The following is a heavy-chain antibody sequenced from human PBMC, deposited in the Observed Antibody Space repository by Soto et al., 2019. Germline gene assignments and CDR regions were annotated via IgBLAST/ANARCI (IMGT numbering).Heavy chain of an antibody. CDR1: GLTFSSYA. CDR2: ISGSGGYT. D-gene: IGHD3-10*01. V-gene: IGHV3-23*01. J-gene: IGHJ4*02. Sequence: EVQLLESGGDLVQPGGSLRLSCAASGLTFSSYAMSWVRQAPGKGLEWVAVISGSGGYTDYADSVKGRFTISRDNSKNTLFLQMNSQRAEDTALYYCAKRFRGVLLNPEVDWGQGTLVTVSS. CDR3: AKRFRGVLLNPEVD.